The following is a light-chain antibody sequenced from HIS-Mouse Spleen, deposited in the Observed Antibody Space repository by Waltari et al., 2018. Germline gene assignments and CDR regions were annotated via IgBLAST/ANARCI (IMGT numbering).Light chain of an antibody. V-gene: IGKV3-20*01. Sequence: DIVLTQSPGNLSLSPGERATLSCRARQSVSSSYLAWYQQKPGQAPRLLIYGASSRATGIPDGCRGSGSGTDFTITISRLEPDYFAVYYCQQYGSSPPYTFGQGTKLEMK. CDR3: QQYGSSPPYT. J-gene: IGKJ2*01. CDR1: QSVSSSY. CDR2: GAS.